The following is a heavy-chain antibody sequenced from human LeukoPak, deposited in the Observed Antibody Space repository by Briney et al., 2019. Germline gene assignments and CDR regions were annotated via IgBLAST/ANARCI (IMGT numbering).Heavy chain of an antibody. Sequence: SQTLSLTCTVSGGSISSGGYYWSWIRQHPGKGLEWIGYIYYSGSTYYNPSLKSRVTISVDTSKNQFSLKLSSVTAADTAAYYCARHVFTMVRGVMINYYGMDVWGQGTTVTVS. CDR3: ARHVFTMVRGVMINYYGMDV. D-gene: IGHD3-10*01. CDR2: IYYSGST. V-gene: IGHV4-31*03. CDR1: GGSISSGGYY. J-gene: IGHJ6*02.